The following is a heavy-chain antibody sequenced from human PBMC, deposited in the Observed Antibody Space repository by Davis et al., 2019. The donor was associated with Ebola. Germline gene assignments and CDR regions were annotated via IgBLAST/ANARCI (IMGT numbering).Heavy chain of an antibody. CDR3: ARVRGSSWLDPPDS. V-gene: IGHV3-30-3*01. J-gene: IGHJ4*02. D-gene: IGHD6-13*01. CDR1: GFTFSNFA. Sequence: GESLKISCAASGFTFSNFAMHWVRQAPGKGLQWVAVISYAGINKNYVASVRGRLTISRDNSKNTLYLQMSDLKTEDTAVYYCARVRGSSWLDPPDSWGQGTLVTVSS. CDR2: ISYAGINK.